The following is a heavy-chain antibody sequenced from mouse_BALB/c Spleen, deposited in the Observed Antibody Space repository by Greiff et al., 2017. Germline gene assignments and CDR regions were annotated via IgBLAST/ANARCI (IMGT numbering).Heavy chain of an antibody. CDR3: ARGSYDYGSSWYYAMDY. J-gene: IGHJ4*01. V-gene: IGHV1-14*01. CDR1: GYTFTSYV. Sequence: VQLQQSGPELVKPGASVKMSCKASGYTFTSYVMHWVKQKPGQGLEWIGYINPYNDGTKYNEKFKGKATLTSDKSSSTAYMELSSLTSEDSAVYYCARGSYDYGSSWYYAMDYWGQGTSVTVSS. CDR2: INPYNDGT. D-gene: IGHD1-1*01.